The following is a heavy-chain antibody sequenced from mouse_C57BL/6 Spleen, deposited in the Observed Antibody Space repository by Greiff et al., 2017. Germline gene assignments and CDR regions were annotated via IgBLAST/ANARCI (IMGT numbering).Heavy chain of an antibody. CDR1: GYTFTDYY. D-gene: IGHD2-5*01. CDR2: IYPGSGNT. CDR3: ASASLVTTAFDY. Sequence: QVHVKQSGAELVRPGASVKLSCKASGYTFTDYYINWVKQRPGQGLEWIARIYPGSGNTYYNEKFKGKATLTAEKSSSTAYMQLSSLTSEDSAVYCCASASLVTTAFDYWGQGTTLTVSS. V-gene: IGHV1-76*01. J-gene: IGHJ2*01.